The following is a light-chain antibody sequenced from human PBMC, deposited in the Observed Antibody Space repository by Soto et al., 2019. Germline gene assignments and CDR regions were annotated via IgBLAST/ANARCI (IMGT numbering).Light chain of an antibody. CDR2: KIS. J-gene: IGKJ2*01. V-gene: IGKV2-24*01. CDR3: VQATQSYT. Sequence: DIVLTQTRLSSPVTLGQPASISCRSSQSLVHIDGNTYFNWLQQRPGQPPRLLIYKISNRFPGVPDRVSGSGAGTDFTLKISRVEAEDVGVYYCVQATQSYTLGQGTRLEIK. CDR1: QSLVHIDGNTY.